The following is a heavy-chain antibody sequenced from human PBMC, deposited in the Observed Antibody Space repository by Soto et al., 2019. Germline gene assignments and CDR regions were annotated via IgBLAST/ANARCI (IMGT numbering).Heavy chain of an antibody. CDR1: GYTFTSYG. CDR2: ISAYNGNT. D-gene: IGHD6-19*01. J-gene: IGHJ4*02. CDR3: ARVPLRTGYSSGWIPSGEGDY. V-gene: IGHV1-18*01. Sequence: ASVKVSCKASGYTFTSYGISWVRQAPGQGLEWMGWISAYNGNTNYAQKLQGRVTMTTDTSTSTAYMELRSLRSDDTAVYYCARVPLRTGYSSGWIPSGEGDYWGQGTLVTVSS.